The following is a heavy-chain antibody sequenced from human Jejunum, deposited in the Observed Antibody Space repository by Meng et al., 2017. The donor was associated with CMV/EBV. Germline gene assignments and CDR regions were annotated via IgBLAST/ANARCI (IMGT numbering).Heavy chain of an antibody. J-gene: IGHJ5*02. CDR1: GFTFRSFS. D-gene: IGHD5-12*01. V-gene: IGHV3-30*09. CDR2: ISYDGSDE. CDR3: ARGDNGFFEDFDH. Sequence: SGFTFRSFSMHWVRQAPGKGLEWVAQISYDGSDEDYVESVKGRFAISRDNSKYTLYLQLDSLRPEDTALYYCARGDNGFFEDFDHWGQGTLVTVSS.